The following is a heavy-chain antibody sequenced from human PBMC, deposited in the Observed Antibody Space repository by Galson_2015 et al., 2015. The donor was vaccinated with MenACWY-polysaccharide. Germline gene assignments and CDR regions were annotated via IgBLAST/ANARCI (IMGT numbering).Heavy chain of an antibody. Sequence: SVKVSCKASGYNFNSYDINWVRQATGQGLEWMGWMNPNNGNTGYAQKLQGRVTMTRDTSINTAYMELSSLTSEDTAVYYCVREKQLKIDFWGQGTLVTVSS. CDR3: VREKQLKIDF. J-gene: IGHJ4*02. CDR1: GYNFNSYD. V-gene: IGHV1-8*01. D-gene: IGHD5-18*01. CDR2: MNPNNGNT.